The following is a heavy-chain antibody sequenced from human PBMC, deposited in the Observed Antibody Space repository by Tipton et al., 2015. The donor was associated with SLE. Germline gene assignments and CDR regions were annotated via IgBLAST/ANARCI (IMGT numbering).Heavy chain of an antibody. J-gene: IGHJ3*02. V-gene: IGHV4-59*01. CDR2: IYYSGST. CDR3: AREVRNAFDI. Sequence: TLSLTCTVSGGSISTYYWSWIRQPPGKGLEWIGYIYYSGSTNYNPSLQSRVTISVDTSKNHFSLKLSSVTASDTAVYYCAREVRNAFDIWGQGTMVTVSS. CDR1: GGSISTYY.